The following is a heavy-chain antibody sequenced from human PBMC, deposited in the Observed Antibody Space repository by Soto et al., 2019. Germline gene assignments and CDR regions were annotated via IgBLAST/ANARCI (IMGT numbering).Heavy chain of an antibody. D-gene: IGHD6-13*01. Sequence: SETLSLTCTVPGDSIRSSYWTWIRQAPGRGLEWIGDIYHTGPTNYNPSLKRRVYISVDTSKNQFSLRLRSVTAADTAIYFCAKISAGSTDETMFTVYDHWCQGTLGTVAS. CDR1: GDSIRSSY. J-gene: IGHJ4*02. V-gene: IGHV4-59*03. CDR3: AKISAGSTDETMFTVYDH. CDR2: IYHTGPT.